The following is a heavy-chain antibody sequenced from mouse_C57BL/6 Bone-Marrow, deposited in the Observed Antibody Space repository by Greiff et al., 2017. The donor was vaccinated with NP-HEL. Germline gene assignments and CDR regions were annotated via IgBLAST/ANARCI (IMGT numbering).Heavy chain of an antibody. J-gene: IGHJ2*01. CDR3: ARDSSGYNFDY. V-gene: IGHV1-42*01. D-gene: IGHD3-2*02. Sequence: VQLQQSGPELVKPGASVKISCKASGYSFTGYYMNWVMQSPEKSLEWIGEINPSTGGTTYNQKFKAKATLTVDKSSSTAYMQLKSLTSEDSAVYYCARDSSGYNFDYWGQGTTLTVSS. CDR1: GYSFTGYY. CDR2: INPSTGGT.